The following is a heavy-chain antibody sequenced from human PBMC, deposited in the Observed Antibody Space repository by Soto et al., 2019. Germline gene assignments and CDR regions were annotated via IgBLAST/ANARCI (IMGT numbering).Heavy chain of an antibody. J-gene: IGHJ6*02. Sequence: ASVKVSCKASGYTFTSYGISWVRQAPGQGLEWMGWISAYNGNTDYAQKLQGRVTMTIDTSTSTAYMELRSLRSDDTAVYYCASQKWRHGMDVWGQGTTVTVSS. D-gene: IGHD1-26*01. CDR1: GYTFTSYG. CDR2: ISAYNGNT. V-gene: IGHV1-18*01. CDR3: ASQKWRHGMDV.